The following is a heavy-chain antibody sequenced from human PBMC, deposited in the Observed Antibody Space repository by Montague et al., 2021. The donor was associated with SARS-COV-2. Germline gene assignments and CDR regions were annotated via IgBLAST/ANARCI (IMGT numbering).Heavy chain of an antibody. Sequence: TLSLTCTVSGGSISSSSYYWGWIRQPAGKGLEWIGRIYTSGSTNYNPSLKSRVTMSLDTSKNQFSLKINSVTAADTAVYYCARGVQSSRSWFYFGLDVWGQGTTVIVSS. CDR3: ARGVQSSRSWFYFGLDV. V-gene: IGHV4-61*02. D-gene: IGHD6-13*01. CDR1: GGSISSSSYY. J-gene: IGHJ6*02. CDR2: IYTSGST.